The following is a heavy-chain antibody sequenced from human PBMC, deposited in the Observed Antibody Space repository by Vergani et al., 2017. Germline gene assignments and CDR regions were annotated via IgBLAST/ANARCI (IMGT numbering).Heavy chain of an antibody. Sequence: EVQLLESGGGLVQPGGSLRLSCAASGFTFSSYSMNWVRQAPGKGLEWVSYISSSSSTIYYADSVKGRFIISRDNAKNSLYLQMNSLRAEDTAVYYCARALWFDPWGQGTLVTVSS. CDR3: ARALWFDP. J-gene: IGHJ5*02. CDR2: ISSSSSTI. V-gene: IGHV3-48*04. CDR1: GFTFSSYS.